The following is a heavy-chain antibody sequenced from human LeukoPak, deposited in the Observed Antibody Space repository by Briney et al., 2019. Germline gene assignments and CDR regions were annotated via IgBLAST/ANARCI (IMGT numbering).Heavy chain of an antibody. D-gene: IGHD3-10*01. CDR1: GFTLRYYQ. CDR3: VRDSNRGYDMDV. CDR2: INVVNGAI. V-gene: IGHV3-48*01. Sequence: PGGSLRLSCATSGFTLRYYQMNWVRQAPGKGLGWVSYINVVNGAIYYADSVKGRFTISGDIATNSVYLQMNSLRAEDTALYYCVRDSNRGYDMDVWGQGTAVTVSS. J-gene: IGHJ6*02.